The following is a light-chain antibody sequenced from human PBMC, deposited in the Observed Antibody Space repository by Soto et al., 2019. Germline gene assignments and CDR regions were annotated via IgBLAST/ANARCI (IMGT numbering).Light chain of an antibody. CDR1: QGISNY. Sequence: DLQLTQSPSFLSASVGDRVTITCRASQGISNYLAWYQRKPGKAPKLLIYAACTLRSGDQSRFSRSGSGAELPLTISSLQAEEFASYCWLQLSSYPLTFRGGPKEEIK. J-gene: IGKJ4*01. CDR3: LQLSSYPLT. CDR2: AAC. V-gene: IGKV1-9*01.